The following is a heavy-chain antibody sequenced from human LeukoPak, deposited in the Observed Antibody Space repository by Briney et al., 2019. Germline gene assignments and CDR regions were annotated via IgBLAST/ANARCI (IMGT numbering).Heavy chain of an antibody. V-gene: IGHV3-74*01. CDR1: GFTLSSYW. D-gene: IGHD5-18*01. Sequence: GGSLRLSCAASGFTLSSYWMHWVRQGPGKGLVWVPRINSDGSSTSYADSVKGRFTISRDNAKNTLYLQMNSLRAEDTAVYYCASGGGYSYVPIDYWGQGTLVTVSS. J-gene: IGHJ4*02. CDR2: INSDGSST. CDR3: ASGGGYSYVPIDY.